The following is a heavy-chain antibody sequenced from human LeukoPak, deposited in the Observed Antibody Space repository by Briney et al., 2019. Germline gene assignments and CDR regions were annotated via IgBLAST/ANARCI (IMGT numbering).Heavy chain of an antibody. J-gene: IGHJ4*02. Sequence: SLTLSCPASGFTFSNYGMHWVRQPPAKGLDWVAFIRYDGSNKYYADSVKGRFTISRDNAKNSLYLQMKSLRAEDTAVYYCARRAFDSSGYWVDYWGQGTLVTVSS. V-gene: IGHV3-33*01. D-gene: IGHD3-22*01. CDR1: GFTFSNYG. CDR3: ARRAFDSSGYWVDY. CDR2: IRYDGSNK.